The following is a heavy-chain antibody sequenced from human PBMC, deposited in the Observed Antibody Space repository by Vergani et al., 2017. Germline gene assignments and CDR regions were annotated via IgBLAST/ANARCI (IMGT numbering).Heavy chain of an antibody. CDR3: ARDRNDYGSGSYYNGYNWFDP. V-gene: IGHV1-18*01. CDR2: ISAYNGNT. CDR1: GYTFTSYG. Sequence: QVQLVQSGAEVKKPGASVKVSCKASGYTFTSYGISWVRQAPGQGLEWMGWISAYNGNTNYAQKLQGRVTMTTDTSTSTAYMELRSLRSDDTAVYYCARDRNDYGSGSYYNGYNWFDPWGQGTLVTVSS. D-gene: IGHD3-10*01. J-gene: IGHJ5*02.